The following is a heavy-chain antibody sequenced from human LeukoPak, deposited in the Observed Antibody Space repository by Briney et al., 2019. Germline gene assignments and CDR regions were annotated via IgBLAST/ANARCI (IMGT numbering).Heavy chain of an antibody. CDR3: ARHGAGYSSTWYSPFDY. V-gene: IGHV4-59*08. J-gene: IGHJ4*02. CDR2: IYYSGST. D-gene: IGHD6-13*01. CDR1: GGSISSYY. Sequence: KTSETLSLTCTVSGGSISSYYWSWIRQPPGKGLEWIGYIYYSGSTNYNPSLKSRVTISVDTSKNQFSLKLFSVTAADTAVYYCARHGAGYSSTWYSPFDYWGQGTLVTVSS.